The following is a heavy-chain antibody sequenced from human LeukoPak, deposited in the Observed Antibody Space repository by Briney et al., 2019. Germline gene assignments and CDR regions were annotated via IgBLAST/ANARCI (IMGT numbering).Heavy chain of an antibody. Sequence: ASVKVSCKASGYRFTDLYIHWVRQAPGQGLEWMGWINPNSGGTNYAQKFQGRVTMTRDTSISTAYMELNRLTSDDTAMYYCARSPSGSSGHFDYWGQGTLVPVSS. J-gene: IGHJ4*02. CDR1: GYRFTDLY. CDR2: INPNSGGT. V-gene: IGHV1-2*02. CDR3: ARSPSGSSGHFDY. D-gene: IGHD6-19*01.